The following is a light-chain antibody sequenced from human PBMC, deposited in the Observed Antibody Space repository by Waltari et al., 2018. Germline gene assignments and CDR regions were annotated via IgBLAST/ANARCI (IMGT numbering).Light chain of an antibody. Sequence: QSVLTQPPSASGNPGQTVTIPCSGGNATLGRNSVLRYQQFPGTAPKLLIYGRNRRPSGVPDRFSGSKSGTSASLAISGLRSEDEADYYCATWDESLNGVVIGGGTKLSVL. CDR2: GRN. V-gene: IGLV1-47*01. CDR1: NATLGRNS. J-gene: IGLJ3*02. CDR3: ATWDESLNGVV.